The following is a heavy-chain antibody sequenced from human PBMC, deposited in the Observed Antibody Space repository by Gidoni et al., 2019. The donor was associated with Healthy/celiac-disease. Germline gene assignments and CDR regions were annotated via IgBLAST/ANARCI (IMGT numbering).Heavy chain of an antibody. V-gene: IGHV4-39*01. CDR1: RGSIRSSSYY. CDR3: ARPRGYSYGGNWFDP. D-gene: IGHD5-18*01. Sequence: QLQLQESGPGLVKPSEPLSLTCPVSRGSIRSSSYYLGGIRQPPGKGLEWIGSIYYSGSTYYNPSRKSRVTISVDTSKNQFSLKLSSVTAADTAVYYCARPRGYSYGGNWFDPGGQGTLVTVSS. CDR2: IYYSGST. J-gene: IGHJ5*02.